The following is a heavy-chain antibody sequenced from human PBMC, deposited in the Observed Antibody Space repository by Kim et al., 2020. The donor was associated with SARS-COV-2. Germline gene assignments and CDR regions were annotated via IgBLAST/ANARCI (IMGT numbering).Heavy chain of an antibody. CDR1: GYTFTSYA. CDR2: MNTNTGNP. D-gene: IGHD3-3*01. Sequence: ASVKVSCKASGYTFTSYAMNWVRQAPGQGLEWMGWMNTNTGNPRYAQKFTGRVVLSWDTSVSTAYLQMSSLRAEDTAVYYCARGDPITIFAVLIANSALDFWGQGTLVTVSS. J-gene: IGHJ4*02. V-gene: IGHV7-4-1*02. CDR3: ARGDPITIFAVLIANSALDF.